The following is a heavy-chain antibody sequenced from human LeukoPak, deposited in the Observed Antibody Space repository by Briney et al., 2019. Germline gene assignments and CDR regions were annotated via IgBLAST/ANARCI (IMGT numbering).Heavy chain of an antibody. CDR3: ARDYDSSGL. CDR2: IHHSGST. CDR1: GGSVSGYY. J-gene: IGHJ4*02. D-gene: IGHD3-22*01. V-gene: IGHV4-34*01. Sequence: SETLSLTCAVYGGSVSGYYWSWIRQPPGKGLEWIGEIHHSGSTNYNPSLKSRVTISVDTSKNQFSLELSSVTAADTAVYYCARDYDSSGLWGQGTLVTVSS.